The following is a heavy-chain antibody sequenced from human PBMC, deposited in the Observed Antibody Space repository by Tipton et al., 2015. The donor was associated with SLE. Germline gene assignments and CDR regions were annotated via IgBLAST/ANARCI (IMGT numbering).Heavy chain of an antibody. CDR2: INHSGST. Sequence: TLSLTCTVSGGSISSYYWSWIRQPPGKGLEWIGEINHSGSTNYNPSLKSRVTISVDTSKNQFSLKLSSVTAADTAVYYCAQTDYSSGWNHGGFDFWGQGTMVTVSS. J-gene: IGHJ3*01. CDR3: AQTDYSSGWNHGGFDF. D-gene: IGHD6-19*01. V-gene: IGHV4-34*01. CDR1: GGSISSYY.